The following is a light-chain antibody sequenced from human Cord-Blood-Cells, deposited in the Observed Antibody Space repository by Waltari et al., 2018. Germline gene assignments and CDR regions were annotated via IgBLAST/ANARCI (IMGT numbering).Light chain of an antibody. V-gene: IGKV1-8*01. Sequence: AIRMTQSPSSFSASTGDRVTITCRASQGISSYLAWYQQKPGKAPKLLIYAASTLQSGVPSRFSGSGSGTDFTFTISCLQSEDFATYYGQQYYSYPFTFGPGTKVDIK. CDR3: QQYYSYPFT. CDR2: AAS. CDR1: QGISSY. J-gene: IGKJ3*01.